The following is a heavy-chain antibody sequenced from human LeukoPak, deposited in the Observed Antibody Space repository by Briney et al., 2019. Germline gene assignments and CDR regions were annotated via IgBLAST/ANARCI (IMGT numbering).Heavy chain of an antibody. D-gene: IGHD4-17*01. Sequence: SETLSLTCAVYGGSFSGYYWSWIRQPPGKGLEWIGEINHSGSTNYNPSLKSRVTISVDTSKNQFSLKLSSVTAADTAVYYCARGPYDYGDYALDYWGQGTLVTVSS. CDR1: GGSFSGYY. J-gene: IGHJ4*02. CDR2: INHSGST. CDR3: ARGPYDYGDYALDY. V-gene: IGHV4-34*01.